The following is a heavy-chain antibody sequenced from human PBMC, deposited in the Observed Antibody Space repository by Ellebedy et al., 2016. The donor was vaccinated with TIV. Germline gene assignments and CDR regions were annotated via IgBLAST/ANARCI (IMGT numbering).Heavy chain of an antibody. Sequence: ASVKVSXXTSDSISSGYGISWVRQPPGQGLEWMGWISLYNGVTNYAQRVQGRVTMTTETSTKTGYMELRSLRSDDTAVYYCARDAVGRGRFDSWGQGTLVTVSS. CDR3: ARDAVGRGRFDS. V-gene: IGHV1-18*01. CDR1: DSISSGYG. D-gene: IGHD1-26*01. J-gene: IGHJ5*01. CDR2: ISLYNGVT.